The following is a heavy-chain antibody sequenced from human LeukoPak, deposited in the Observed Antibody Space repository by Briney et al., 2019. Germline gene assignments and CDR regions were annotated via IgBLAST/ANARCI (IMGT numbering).Heavy chain of an antibody. CDR3: ARGRSNYYGMDV. Sequence: SETLSLTCSVSDGSINSYYWNWIRRPPGKGLEWIGYTYYNGNTNYSPSLKSRVTMSVDTSKNLFSLKVSSVTAADTAVYYCARGRSNYYGMDVWGQGTTVTVSS. V-gene: IGHV4-59*01. CDR1: DGSINSYY. CDR2: TYYNGNT. D-gene: IGHD1-26*01. J-gene: IGHJ6*02.